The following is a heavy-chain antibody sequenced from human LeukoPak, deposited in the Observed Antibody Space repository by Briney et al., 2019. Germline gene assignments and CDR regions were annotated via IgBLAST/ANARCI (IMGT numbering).Heavy chain of an antibody. J-gene: IGHJ5*02. CDR3: ARDRGVVPAAMWGWFDP. CDR1: GGTFSSYA. Sequence: GASEKLSCKASGGTFSSYAISWVRQAPGQGLEWMGGIIPIFGTANYAQKFQGRVTITADESTSTAYMELSSLRSEDTAVYYCARDRGVVPAAMWGWFDPWGQGTPVTVSS. CDR2: IIPIFGTA. V-gene: IGHV1-69*13. D-gene: IGHD2-2*01.